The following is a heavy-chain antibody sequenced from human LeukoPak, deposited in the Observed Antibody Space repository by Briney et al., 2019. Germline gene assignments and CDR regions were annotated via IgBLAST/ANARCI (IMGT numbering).Heavy chain of an antibody. J-gene: IGHJ4*02. Sequence: PGGSLRLSRAASGFTVSSNYMSWVRQAPGKGLEWVSVIYSGGSTYYADSVKGRFTISRHNSKNTLYLQMNSLRAEDTAVYYCAKTPVKSASGSEVYWGQGTLVTVSS. D-gene: IGHD2-15*01. CDR3: AKTPVKSASGSEVY. CDR2: IYSGGST. CDR1: GFTVSSNY. V-gene: IGHV3-53*04.